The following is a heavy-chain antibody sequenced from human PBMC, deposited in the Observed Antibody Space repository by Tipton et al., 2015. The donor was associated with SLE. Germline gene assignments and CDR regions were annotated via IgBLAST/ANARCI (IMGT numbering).Heavy chain of an antibody. CDR1: GGSISSSSYY. CDR3: ARRWVIAAAGLGDYFDY. CDR2: IYYSGST. J-gene: IGHJ4*02. Sequence: TLSLTCTVSGGSISSSSYYWGWIRQPPGKGLEWIGSIYYSGSTYYNPSLKSRVTISVDTSKNQFSLKLSSVTAADTAVYYCARRWVIAAAGLGDYFDYWGQGTLVPVSS. V-gene: IGHV4-39*07. D-gene: IGHD6-13*01.